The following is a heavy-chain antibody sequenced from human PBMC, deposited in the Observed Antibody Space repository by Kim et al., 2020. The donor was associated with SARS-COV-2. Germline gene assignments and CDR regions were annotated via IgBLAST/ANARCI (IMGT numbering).Heavy chain of an antibody. J-gene: IGHJ3*02. Sequence: GGSLRLSCAASAFTFSDYYMSWIRQAPGKGLEGSSYISSSSSYTNYADSVKGRFTISRDNAKNTLYLQMKGLRAEDTAVYYCAREVLSLGYYYGSGRNAFDIWGQETMVTVSS. V-gene: IGHV3-11*05. CDR1: AFTFSDYY. CDR2: ISSSSSYT. CDR3: AREVLSLGYYYGSGRNAFDI. D-gene: IGHD3-10*01.